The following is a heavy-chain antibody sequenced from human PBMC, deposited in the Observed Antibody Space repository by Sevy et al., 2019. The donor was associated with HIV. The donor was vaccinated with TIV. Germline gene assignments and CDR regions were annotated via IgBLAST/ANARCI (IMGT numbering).Heavy chain of an antibody. CDR3: ARQRGSSWYVAFDI. V-gene: IGHV4-39*01. J-gene: IGHJ3*02. CDR2: IYYSGST. CDR1: GGSISSSSYY. Sequence: SETLSLTCTVSGGSISSSSYYWGWIRQPPGKGLEWIWSIYYSGSTYYNPSLKSRVTISVDTSKNQFSLKLSSVTAADTAVYYCARQRGSSWYVAFDIWGQGTMVTVSS. D-gene: IGHD6-13*01.